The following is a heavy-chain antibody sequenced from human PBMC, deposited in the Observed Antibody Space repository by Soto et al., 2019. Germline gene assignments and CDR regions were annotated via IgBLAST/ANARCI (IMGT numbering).Heavy chain of an antibody. CDR3: ARTFDYYGMDV. Sequence: SETLSLTCAVSGYSIASGYYWAWIRQSPGKGLEWIGSIYHAGSVYYNPSLNSRVAVSLDTSKNHFSLKLTSVTAADTAVYYCARTFDYYGMDVWGQGITVTVS. CDR2: IYHAGSV. V-gene: IGHV4-38-2*01. CDR1: GYSIASGYY. J-gene: IGHJ6*02.